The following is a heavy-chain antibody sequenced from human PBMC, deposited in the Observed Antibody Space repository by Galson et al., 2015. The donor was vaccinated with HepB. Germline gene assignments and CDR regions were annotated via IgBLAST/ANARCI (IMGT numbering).Heavy chain of an antibody. J-gene: IGHJ4*02. CDR2: INQHGNEK. D-gene: IGHD3-10*01. Sequence: SLRLSCAASGFAFKSFHMSWVRQAPGKGLEWVANINQHGNEKYYVDSVKGRITISRDNAQNSLFLQMGSLRVEDTAVYYCATGYYYFSGATSYDWWGQGTLVTVSS. CDR3: ATGYYYFSGATSYDW. CDR1: GFAFKSFH. V-gene: IGHV3-7*03.